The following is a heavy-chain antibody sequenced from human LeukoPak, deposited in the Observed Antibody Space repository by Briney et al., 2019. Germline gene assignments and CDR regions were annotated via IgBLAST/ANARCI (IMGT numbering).Heavy chain of an antibody. CDR3: ARADAGYFDY. CDR2: IIPILGIA. V-gene: IGHV1-69*04. Sequence: EASVKVSCKASGGTFSSYAISWVRQAPGQGLERMGRIIPILGIANYAQKFQGRVTITADKSTSTAYMELSSLRSEDTAVYYCARADAGYFDYWGQGTLVTVSS. CDR1: GGTFSSYA. J-gene: IGHJ4*02.